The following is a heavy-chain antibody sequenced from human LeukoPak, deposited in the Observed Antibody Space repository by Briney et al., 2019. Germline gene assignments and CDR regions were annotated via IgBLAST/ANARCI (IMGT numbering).Heavy chain of an antibody. J-gene: IGHJ4*02. V-gene: IGHV3-53*01. CDR2: IYSGGST. D-gene: IGHD1-20*01. Sequence: GGSLRLSCAASGFTVSSNYMSWVRQAPGKGLEWVSVIYSGGSTYYADSVKGRFTISRDNSKNTLYLHMNSLRAEDTALYYCAKAIGSNWSYLDYWGQGTLVTVSS. CDR3: AKAIGSNWSYLDY. CDR1: GFTVSSNY.